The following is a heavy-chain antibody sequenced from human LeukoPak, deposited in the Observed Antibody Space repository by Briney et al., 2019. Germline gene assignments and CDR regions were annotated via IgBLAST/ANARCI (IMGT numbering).Heavy chain of an antibody. CDR1: GFTVSSNY. CDR2: IYSDGRT. V-gene: IGHV3-53*01. D-gene: IGHD3-10*01. J-gene: IGHJ4*02. CDR3: AKLKGWYGEGYFDY. Sequence: GGPLRLSCAASGFTVSSNYMSWVRQAPGKGLEWVSVIYSDGRTYYADSVKGRFSISRDNSKNTLYLQMDTLRAEDTAVYYCAKLKGWYGEGYFDYWGQGTLVTVSA.